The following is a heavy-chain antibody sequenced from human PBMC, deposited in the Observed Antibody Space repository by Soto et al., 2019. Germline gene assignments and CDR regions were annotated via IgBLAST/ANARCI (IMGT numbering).Heavy chain of an antibody. Sequence: ASVKVSCKASGYTFTSYGISWVRQAPGQGLEWMGWISAYNGNTNYAQKLQGRVTMTTDTSTSTAYMELRSLRSDDTAVYYCARDAVPAAASNWFDPWGQGTRFTVSS. CDR2: ISAYNGNT. CDR1: GYTFTSYG. D-gene: IGHD2-2*01. J-gene: IGHJ5*02. V-gene: IGHV1-18*04. CDR3: ARDAVPAAASNWFDP.